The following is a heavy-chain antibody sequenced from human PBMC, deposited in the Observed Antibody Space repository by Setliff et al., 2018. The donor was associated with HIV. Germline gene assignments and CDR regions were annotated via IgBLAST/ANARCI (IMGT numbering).Heavy chain of an antibody. J-gene: IGHJ4*02. V-gene: IGHV3-7*03. D-gene: IGHD4-17*01. CDR3: AKDGYSDYLNSYFDY. CDR2: VTPDGGDK. CDR1: GFMFGVDW. Sequence: PGGSLRLSCAASGFMFGVDWMSWVRQTPGKGLEWVASVTPDGGDKYYANSMRGRFTISRDNGKNAVYLQRNSLRAEDTAVYYCAKDGYSDYLNSYFDYWGQGTLVTVSS.